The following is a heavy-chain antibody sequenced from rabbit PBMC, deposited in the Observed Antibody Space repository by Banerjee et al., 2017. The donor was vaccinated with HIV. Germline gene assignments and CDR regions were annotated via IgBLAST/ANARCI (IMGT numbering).Heavy chain of an antibody. V-gene: IGHV1S40*01. CDR2: IYNGDGST. D-gene: IGHD4-2*01. J-gene: IGHJ3*01. CDR1: GFSFSNDYY. CDR3: ARGYD. Sequence: QSLEESGGGLVKPGASLTLTCKASGFSFSNDYYMCWFRLAPGKGPEWIACIYNGDGSTYYASWVNGRFTISKASTTVTLQMTSLTVADTATYFCARGYDWGQGTLVTVS.